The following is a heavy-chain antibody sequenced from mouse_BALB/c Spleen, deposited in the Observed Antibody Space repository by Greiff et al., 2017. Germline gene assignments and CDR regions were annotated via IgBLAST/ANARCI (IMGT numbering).Heavy chain of an antibody. CDR2: INPSNGGT. V-gene: IGHV1S81*02. Sequence: VKLVESGAELVKPGASVKLSCKASGYTFTSYYMYWVKQRPGQGLEWIGEINPSNGGTNFNEKFKSKATLTVDKSSSTAYMQLSSLTSEDSAVYYCTVGAFDYWGQGTTLTVSS. CDR3: TVGAFDY. CDR1: GYTFTSYY. J-gene: IGHJ2*01. D-gene: IGHD1-1*01.